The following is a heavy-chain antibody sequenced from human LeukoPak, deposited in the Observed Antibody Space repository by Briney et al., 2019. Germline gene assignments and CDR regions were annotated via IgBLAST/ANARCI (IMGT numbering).Heavy chain of an antibody. CDR2: ISSSGSTI. Sequence: GGSLRLSCAASGFTFSDYYMSWIRQAPGKGLEWVSYISSSGSTIYYADSVKGRFTISRDNAKNSLYLQMNSLRAEDTAVYYCASGSPDTAMVWEGYYDYWGQGTLVTVSS. J-gene: IGHJ4*02. CDR3: ASGSPDTAMVWEGYYDY. D-gene: IGHD5-18*01. V-gene: IGHV3-11*01. CDR1: GFTFSDYY.